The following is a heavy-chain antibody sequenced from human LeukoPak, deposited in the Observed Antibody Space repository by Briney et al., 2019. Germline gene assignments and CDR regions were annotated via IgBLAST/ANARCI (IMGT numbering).Heavy chain of an antibody. CDR2: IYTSGST. CDR1: GGSISSSNW. V-gene: IGHV4-4*02. J-gene: IGHJ4*02. CDR3: ARDSRMITFGGVIGYFDY. D-gene: IGHD3-16*02. Sequence: SETLSLTCAVSGGSISSSNWWSWVRQPPGKGLEWIGRIYTSGSTNYNPSLKSRVTISVDTSKNQFSLKLSSVTAADTAVYYCARDSRMITFGGVIGYFDYWGQGTLVTVSS.